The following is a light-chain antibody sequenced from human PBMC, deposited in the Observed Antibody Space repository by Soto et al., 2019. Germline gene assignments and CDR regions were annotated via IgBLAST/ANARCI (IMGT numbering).Light chain of an antibody. CDR2: GAS. J-gene: IGKJ1*01. CDR1: QIVSSN. CDR3: HQYNNWPTWT. V-gene: IGKV3-15*01. Sequence: EIVMTQSPATLSVSPRERATLSCRASQIVSSNLAWYQQKPGQAPRLLIYGASTRATGIPARFSGSGSGTEFTLTISSLHSEDFAVYYCHQYNNWPTWTFGQGTKVEIK.